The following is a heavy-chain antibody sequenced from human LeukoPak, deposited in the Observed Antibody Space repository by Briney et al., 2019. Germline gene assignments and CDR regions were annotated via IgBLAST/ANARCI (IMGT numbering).Heavy chain of an antibody. Sequence: SETLSLTCTVSGYSISSGYYWGWIRQPPGMGLEWIGSIYHSGSTYYNPSLKSRVTISVDTSKNQFSLKVRSVTAADTAVYYCARVRAVAGTPFDYWGQGTLVTVSS. CDR1: GYSISSGYY. V-gene: IGHV4-38-2*02. CDR2: IYHSGST. J-gene: IGHJ4*02. D-gene: IGHD6-19*01. CDR3: ARVRAVAGTPFDY.